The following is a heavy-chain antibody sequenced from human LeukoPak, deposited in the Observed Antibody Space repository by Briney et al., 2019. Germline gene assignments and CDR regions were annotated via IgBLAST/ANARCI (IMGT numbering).Heavy chain of an antibody. Sequence: GGSLRLSCAASGFTFGNAWMSWVRQAPGKGLEWVGRIKSKTDGGTTDYAAPVKGRFTISRDDSKNTLYPEMNSLKPEDTAVYYCTTGGPIPYHFDYWGQGTLVTVSS. CDR3: TTGGPIPYHFDY. CDR2: IKSKTDGGTT. V-gene: IGHV3-15*01. J-gene: IGHJ4*02. CDR1: GFTFGNAW. D-gene: IGHD2-21*01.